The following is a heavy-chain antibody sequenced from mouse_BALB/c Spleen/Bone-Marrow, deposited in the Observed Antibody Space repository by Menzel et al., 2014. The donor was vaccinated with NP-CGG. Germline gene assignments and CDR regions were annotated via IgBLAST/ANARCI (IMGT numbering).Heavy chain of an antibody. D-gene: IGHD2-4*01. CDR2: ISSGGST. J-gene: IGHJ2*01. V-gene: IGHV5-6-5*01. CDR1: GFTFSSYA. CDR3: AGDDYDDQYYFDY. Sequence: DVHLVESGGGLVKPGGSLKLSCAASGFTFSSYAMSWVRQTPEKRLEWVASISSGGSTYYPDSVKGRFTISRDNARNILYLQMSSLRSEDTAMYYCAGDDYDDQYYFDYWGQGTTLTVSS.